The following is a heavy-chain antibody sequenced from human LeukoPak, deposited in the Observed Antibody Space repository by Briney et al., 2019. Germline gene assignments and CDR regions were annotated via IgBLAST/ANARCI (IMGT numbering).Heavy chain of an antibody. CDR1: GGSFSGYY. V-gene: IGHV4-34*01. CDR2: INHSGST. J-gene: IGHJ1*01. Sequence: SETLSLTCTVYGGSFSGYYWSWIRQPPGKGLEWIGEINHSGSTNYNPSLKSRVTISVDTSKNQFSLKMSSVTAADTAVYYCARRDSGGSDERGEYFQYWGQGTLVTVSS. CDR3: ARRDSGGSDERGEYFQY. D-gene: IGHD4/OR15-4a*01.